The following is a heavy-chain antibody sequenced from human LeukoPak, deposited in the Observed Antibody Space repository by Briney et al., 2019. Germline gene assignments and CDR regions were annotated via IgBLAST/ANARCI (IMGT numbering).Heavy chain of an antibody. CDR3: ARGGKDPSGSFYTYYFDY. V-gene: IGHV3-53*01. J-gene: IGHJ4*02. CDR1: GFTVSSNY. D-gene: IGHD1-26*01. CDR2: IYSGGST. Sequence: GGSLRLSCAASGFTVSSNYMSWVRQAPGKGLEWVSVIYSGGSTYYADSVKGRFTISRDNSKNTLYLQMNSLRAEDTAVYYCARGGKDPSGSFYTYYFDYWGQGTLVSVSS.